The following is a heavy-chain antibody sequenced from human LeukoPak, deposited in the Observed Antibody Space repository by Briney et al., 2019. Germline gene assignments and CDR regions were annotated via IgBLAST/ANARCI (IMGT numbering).Heavy chain of an antibody. D-gene: IGHD6-19*01. V-gene: IGHV1-18*01. CDR1: GYTFTSYG. CDR3: AREAVAGNTWFDP. CDR2: ISGYNGYT. J-gene: IGHJ5*02. Sequence: GASVKVSCKASGYTFTSYGINWVRQAPGQGLEWMGWISGYNGYTYYAQKLQGRVTMTTDTSTSTAYMELRSLRSDDTAVYYCAREAVAGNTWFDPWGQGTLVTVSS.